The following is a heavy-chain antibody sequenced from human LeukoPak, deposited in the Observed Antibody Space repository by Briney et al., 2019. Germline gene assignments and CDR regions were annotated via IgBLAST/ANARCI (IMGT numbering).Heavy chain of an antibody. J-gene: IGHJ3*02. D-gene: IGHD6-13*01. V-gene: IGHV4-30-2*01. CDR1: GGSISSGGYS. CDR3: ARVFISSSWLSAFDI. Sequence: SETLSLTCAVPGGSISSGGYSWSWIRQPPGKGLEWIGYIYHSGSTYYNPSLKSRVTISVDRSKNQFSLKLSSVTAADTAVYYCARVFISSSWLSAFDIWGQRTMVTVSS. CDR2: IYHSGST.